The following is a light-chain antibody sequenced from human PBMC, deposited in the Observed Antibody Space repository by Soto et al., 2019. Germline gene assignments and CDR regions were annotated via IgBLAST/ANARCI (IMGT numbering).Light chain of an antibody. CDR2: EVT. J-gene: IGLJ1*01. CDR3: GSYTSTYVRI. V-gene: IGLV2-14*01. CDR1: SSDVGRYNY. Sequence: QSVLTQPASVSGSPGQLITISCTGTSSDVGRYNYVSWYQQYPGRAPKLIIYEVTNRPSGVSDRFSGSKSGNVASLTISGLQAADEADYYCGSYTSTYVRIFGTGTKVTVL.